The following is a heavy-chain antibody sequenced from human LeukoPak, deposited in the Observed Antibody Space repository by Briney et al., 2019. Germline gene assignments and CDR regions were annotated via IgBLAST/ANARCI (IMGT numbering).Heavy chain of an antibody. D-gene: IGHD3-10*01. CDR1: GFTFDDYA. CDR2: ISWNSGST. Sequence: PGRSLRLSCAASGFTFDDYAMYWVRQAPGKGLEWVSGISWNSGSTGYADSVKGRFTISRDNAKNTLYLQMNSLRAEDTAVYYCAKLDSGSYYKGGAFDIWGQGTMVTVSS. CDR3: AKLDSGSYYKGGAFDI. V-gene: IGHV3-9*01. J-gene: IGHJ3*02.